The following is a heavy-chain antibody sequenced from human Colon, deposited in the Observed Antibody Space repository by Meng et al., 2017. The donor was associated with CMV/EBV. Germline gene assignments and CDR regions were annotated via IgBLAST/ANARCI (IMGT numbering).Heavy chain of an antibody. CDR2: FYWNDDQ. J-gene: IGHJ5*02. D-gene: IGHD3-3*01. CDR3: AHRRTIFGGFDP. V-gene: IGHV2-5*01. Sequence: FSGFSINTGTVAVGWFRQPPGKALEWLALFYWNDDQRYSPSLRNRLTLTKDTSKNQLVLTMTNMDPVDTGTYFCAHRRTIFGGFDPWGQGSLVTVSS. CDR1: GFSINTGTVA.